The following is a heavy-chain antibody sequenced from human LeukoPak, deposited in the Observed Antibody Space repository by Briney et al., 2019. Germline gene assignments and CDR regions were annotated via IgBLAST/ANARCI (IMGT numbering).Heavy chain of an antibody. D-gene: IGHD1-26*01. CDR3: AKVVSGSYPPFHMDV. CDR1: GFTFSSYA. Sequence: GGSLRLSCAASGFTFSSYAMSWVRQAPGEGLEWVSAISGSGGSTYYADSVKGRFTISRDNSKNTLYLQMNSLRAEDTAVYYCAKVVSGSYPPFHMDVWGKGATVTVSS. J-gene: IGHJ6*03. V-gene: IGHV3-23*01. CDR2: ISGSGGST.